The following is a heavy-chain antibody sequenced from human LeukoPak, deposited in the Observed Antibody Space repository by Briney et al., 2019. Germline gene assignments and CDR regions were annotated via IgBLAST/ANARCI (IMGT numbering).Heavy chain of an antibody. V-gene: IGHV3-30*18. D-gene: IGHD1-26*01. Sequence: PGGSLRLSCAASGFTSSSYGIHWVRKAPGKGLEWVAVISNDGSNKYYADSVKGRFTISRDNSKNTLYPQMNSLRAEDTAVYYCANETGRWELEWGQGTLVTVSS. CDR2: ISNDGSNK. J-gene: IGHJ4*02. CDR3: ANETGRWELE. CDR1: GFTSSSYG.